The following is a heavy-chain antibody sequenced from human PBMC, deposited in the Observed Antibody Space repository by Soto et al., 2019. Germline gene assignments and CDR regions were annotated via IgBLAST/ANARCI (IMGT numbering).Heavy chain of an antibody. CDR1: GGSISSYY. J-gene: IGHJ6*03. CDR2: IYYSGST. V-gene: IGHV4-59*08. D-gene: IGHD4-17*01. Sequence: SETLSLTCTVSGGSISSYYWSWIRQPPGKGLEWIGYIYYSGSTNYNPSLKSRVTISVDTSKNQFSLKLSSVTAADTAVYYCARNPNYGPYYYMDVWGKGTTVTVSS. CDR3: ARNPNYGPYYYMDV.